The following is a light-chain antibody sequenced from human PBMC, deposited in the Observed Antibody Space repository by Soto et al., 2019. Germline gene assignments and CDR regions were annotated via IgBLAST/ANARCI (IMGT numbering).Light chain of an antibody. CDR3: GAWDGTLRDLA. CDR2: AND. J-gene: IGLJ2*01. CDR1: SSDIGSNP. V-gene: IGLV1-44*01. Sequence: QSALTQPPSASATPGQRVTISCSGSSSDIGSNPVNWYQQLPGTAPQLLIFANDQRPSGVPVRFSGSKSGSSASLAISDLQSEDEADYYCGAWDGTLRDLAFGGGTKLTVL.